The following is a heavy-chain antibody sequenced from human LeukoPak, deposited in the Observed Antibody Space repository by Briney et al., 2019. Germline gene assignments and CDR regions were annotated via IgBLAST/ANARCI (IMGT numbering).Heavy chain of an antibody. Sequence: GGSLRLSCVASGFTFGVYNMNWVRQPPGKGLEWVASISSDAHYIYYSDSAKGRFSISRDNAKNSVFLQMNSLRAEDTAMYFCAREKNRLVLSALLQYWGQGVLVTVSS. V-gene: IGHV3-21*04. CDR2: ISSDAHYI. J-gene: IGHJ4*02. D-gene: IGHD6-19*01. CDR1: GFTFGVYN. CDR3: AREKNRLVLSALLQY.